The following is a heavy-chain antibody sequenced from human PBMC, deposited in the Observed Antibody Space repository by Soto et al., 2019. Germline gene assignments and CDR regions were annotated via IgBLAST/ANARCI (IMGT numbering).Heavy chain of an antibody. Sequence: EVQLVESGGGLIQPGGSLRLSCAASGFTVSSNYMSWVRQAPGKGLEWVSVIYSGGSTYYEDSVKGRFTISRDNSKNTLYLQMNSMRAEDTAVYYCAANHRGYSYGPFDYWGQGTLVTVSS. CDR3: AANHRGYSYGPFDY. CDR2: IYSGGST. D-gene: IGHD5-18*01. J-gene: IGHJ4*02. CDR1: GFTVSSNY. V-gene: IGHV3-53*01.